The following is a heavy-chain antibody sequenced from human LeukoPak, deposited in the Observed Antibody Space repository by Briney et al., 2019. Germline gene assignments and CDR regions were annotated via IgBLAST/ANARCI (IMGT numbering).Heavy chain of an antibody. CDR2: INWNGGST. J-gene: IGHJ6*03. CDR3: ARHDYSNYELYYYYYMDV. Sequence: GGSLRLSCAASGFTFDDYGMSWVRQAPGKGLEWVSGINWNGGSTGYADSVKGRFTISRDNAKNSLYLQMNSLRAEDTALYYCARHDYSNYELYYYYYMDVWGKGTTVTVSS. V-gene: IGHV3-20*04. CDR1: GFTFDDYG. D-gene: IGHD4-11*01.